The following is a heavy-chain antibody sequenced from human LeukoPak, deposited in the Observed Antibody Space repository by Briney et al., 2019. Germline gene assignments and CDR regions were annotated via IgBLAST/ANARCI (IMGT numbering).Heavy chain of an antibody. CDR3: ARIYDGSGSYYNTIDY. CDR1: GFTFSSYS. J-gene: IGHJ4*02. V-gene: IGHV3-48*01. Sequence: GGSLRLSCAASGFTFSSYSMNWVRQAPGKGLEWVSYISSSSRTVFYADSVRGRFTVSRDNARNSLYLQMNSLRAEDTAVYYCARIYDGSGSYYNTIDYWGQGTLVTVSS. D-gene: IGHD3-10*01. CDR2: ISSSSRTV.